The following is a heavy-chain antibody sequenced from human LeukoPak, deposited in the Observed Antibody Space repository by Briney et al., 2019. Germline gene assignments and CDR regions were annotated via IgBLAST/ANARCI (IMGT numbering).Heavy chain of an antibody. J-gene: IGHJ4*02. V-gene: IGHV1-69*13. CDR3: ARAGYRHPAYYGSSGYYSPFDY. CDR2: IIPIFGTA. Sequence: SVKVSCKASGGTFSSYAISWVRQAPGQGLEWMGGIIPIFGTANYAQKFQGRVTITADESTSTAYMELSSLRSEDTAVYYCARAGYRHPAYYGSSGYYSPFDYWGQGTLVTVSS. D-gene: IGHD3-22*01. CDR1: GGTFSSYA.